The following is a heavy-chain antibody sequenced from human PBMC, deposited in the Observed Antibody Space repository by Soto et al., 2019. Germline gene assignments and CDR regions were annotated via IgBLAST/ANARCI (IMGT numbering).Heavy chain of an antibody. J-gene: IGHJ4*02. CDR3: AKVQGPYDSSGYLRY. CDR2: ISYDGSNK. V-gene: IGHV3-30*18. CDR1: GFTFSSYG. Sequence: LRLSCAASGFTFSSYGMHWVRQAPGKGLEWVAVISYDGSNKYYADSVKGRFTISRDNSKNTLYLQMNSLRAEDTAVYYCAKVQGPYDSSGYLRYWGQGTLVTVSS. D-gene: IGHD3-22*01.